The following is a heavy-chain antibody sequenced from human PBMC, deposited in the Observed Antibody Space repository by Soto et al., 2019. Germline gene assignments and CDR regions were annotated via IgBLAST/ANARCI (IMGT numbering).Heavy chain of an antibody. Sequence: QVQLLQSGAEVKKPGASVKVSCTVSGYTLTELSMHWVRQAPGKGLEWMGGFDPEDGETIYAQKFQGRVTMTEDTSTDTAYMELSSLRSEDTAVYYCATIYSYGYGVDYWGQGTLVTVSS. V-gene: IGHV1-24*01. CDR3: ATIYSYGYGVDY. CDR2: FDPEDGET. J-gene: IGHJ4*02. D-gene: IGHD5-18*01. CDR1: GYTLTELS.